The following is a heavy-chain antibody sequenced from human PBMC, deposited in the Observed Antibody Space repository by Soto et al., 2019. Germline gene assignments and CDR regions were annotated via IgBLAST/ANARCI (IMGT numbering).Heavy chain of an antibody. CDR1: GGSISSGGYS. Sequence: HLQLQESGSGLVKPSQTLSLTCAVSGGSISSGGYSWNWIRQPPGKGLEWIGFIYHTGNTYYSPSLNSRVTISINRSKNQFSLKLRSVTAADTAVYYCARGPNYDILTGYYYYFDYWGQGTLVTVSS. CDR3: ARGPNYDILTGYYYYFDY. D-gene: IGHD3-9*01. J-gene: IGHJ4*02. CDR2: IYHTGNT. V-gene: IGHV4-30-2*01.